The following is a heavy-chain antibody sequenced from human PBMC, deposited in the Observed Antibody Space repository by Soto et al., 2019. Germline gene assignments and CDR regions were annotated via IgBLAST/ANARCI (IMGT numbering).Heavy chain of an antibody. J-gene: IGHJ4*02. CDR3: ARDVDYDTNGYDYFDY. CDR1: GYSIRSGYY. D-gene: IGHD3-22*01. CDR2: IYHSGST. V-gene: IGHV4-38-2*02. Sequence: TSETLSLTCAVSGYSIRSGYYWGWIRQPPGKGLEWIGSIYHSGSTYYNPSLKSRVTISVDTSKNQISLKLSSVTAADTAVYYCARDVDYDTNGYDYFDYWGQGTLVTVSS.